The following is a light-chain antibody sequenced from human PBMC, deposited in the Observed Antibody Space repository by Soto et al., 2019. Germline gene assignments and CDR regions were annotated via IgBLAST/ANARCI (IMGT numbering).Light chain of an antibody. CDR3: QSTGSSGPYLVV. V-gene: IGLV2-14*01. CDR2: EVS. CDR1: NSDIGTYNY. J-gene: IGLJ2*01. Sequence: QSALTQPASVSGSPGQSITISCTGSNSDIGTYNYVSWYQQLPGKAPKLVISEVSNRPSGISGRFSGSSSGTTFTLTISGVQAEDEADYFCQSTGSSGPYLVVFGGGTKLTVL.